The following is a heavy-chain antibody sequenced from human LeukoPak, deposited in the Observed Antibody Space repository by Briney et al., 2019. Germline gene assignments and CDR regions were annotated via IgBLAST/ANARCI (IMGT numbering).Heavy chain of an antibody. V-gene: IGHV4-39*01. CDR2: IYYSGST. J-gene: IGHJ4*02. CDR1: GGSISSSSYY. CDR3: ARIGSYYDSSGYDY. Sequence: SETLSLTCTVSGGSISSSSYYWGWIRQPPGQGLEWIGSIYYSGSTYYNPSLKSRVTISVDTSKNQFSLKLSSVTAADTAVYYCARIGSYYDSSGYDYWGQGTLVTVSS. D-gene: IGHD3-22*01.